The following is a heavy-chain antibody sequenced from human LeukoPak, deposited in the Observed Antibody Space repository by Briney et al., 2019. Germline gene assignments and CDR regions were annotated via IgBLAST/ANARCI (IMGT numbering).Heavy chain of an antibody. CDR2: ISYDGSNK. CDR3: AKDYCSSTSCYTVY. V-gene: IGHV3-30*18. Sequence: PGGSLRLSCAASGFTFSSYGMHWVRQAPGKGLEWVAVISYDGSNKYYADSVKGRFTISRDNSKNTLYLQMNSLRAEDTAVYYCAKDYCSSTSCYTVYWGQGTLVTVSS. D-gene: IGHD2-2*02. J-gene: IGHJ4*02. CDR1: GFTFSSYG.